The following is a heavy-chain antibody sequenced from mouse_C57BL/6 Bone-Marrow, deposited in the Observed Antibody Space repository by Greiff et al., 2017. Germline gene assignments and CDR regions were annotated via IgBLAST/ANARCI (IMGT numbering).Heavy chain of an antibody. Sequence: VQLQQSGAELVKPGASVKISCKASGYAFSSYWMNWVKQRPGKGLEWIGQIYPGDGDTNYNGKFKGKATLTADKSSSTAYMQLSSLTSEDSAVYFCARRDGYYHFCDYWGQGTTLTVSS. CDR2: IYPGDGDT. CDR1: GYAFSSYW. CDR3: ARRDGYYHFCDY. D-gene: IGHD2-3*01. J-gene: IGHJ2*01. V-gene: IGHV1-80*01.